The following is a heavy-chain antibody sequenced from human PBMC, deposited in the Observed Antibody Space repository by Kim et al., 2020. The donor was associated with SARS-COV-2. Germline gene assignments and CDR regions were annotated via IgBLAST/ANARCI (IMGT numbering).Heavy chain of an antibody. Sequence: GGSLRLSCAASGFTFSSYAMSWVRQAPGKGLEWVSDISGSGGSTYYADSVKGRFTISRDNSKNTLYLQMNSLRAEDTAVYYCATARGIAAAGYYYYYYGMDVWGQGTTVTVSS. D-gene: IGHD6-13*01. CDR1: GFTFSSYA. CDR2: ISGSGGST. J-gene: IGHJ6*02. CDR3: ATARGIAAAGYYYYYYGMDV. V-gene: IGHV3-23*01.